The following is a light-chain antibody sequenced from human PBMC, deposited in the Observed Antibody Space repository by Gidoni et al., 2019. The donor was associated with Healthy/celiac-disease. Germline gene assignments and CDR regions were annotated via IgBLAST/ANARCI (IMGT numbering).Light chain of an antibody. V-gene: IGKV1-39*01. Sequence: DIQMTQSPSSLSASVGDRVTITCRASQSISSYLNWYQQKPGKAPKLLIYAASILQTGVPSRVSGSGSGTDFTFTISSLQPEDFATYYCQQCYSTLITFGQGTRLEIK. CDR2: AAS. CDR3: QQCYSTLIT. J-gene: IGKJ5*01. CDR1: QSISSY.